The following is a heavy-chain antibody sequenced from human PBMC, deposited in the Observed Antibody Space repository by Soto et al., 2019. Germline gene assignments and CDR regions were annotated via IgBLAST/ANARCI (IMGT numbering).Heavy chain of an antibody. Sequence: QVQLVQSGAEVKKPGASVKVSCKASGYTFTSYAMHWVRQAPGQRLEWMGWINAGNGNTKYSQKFQSRVTITRDTSASTAYVELSSLRSEDTAVYYFAKDYYDSSGYSPRALLFDYWGQGTLVTVSS. CDR2: INAGNGNT. J-gene: IGHJ4*02. D-gene: IGHD3-22*01. V-gene: IGHV1-3*01. CDR1: GYTFTSYA. CDR3: AKDYYDSSGYSPRALLFDY.